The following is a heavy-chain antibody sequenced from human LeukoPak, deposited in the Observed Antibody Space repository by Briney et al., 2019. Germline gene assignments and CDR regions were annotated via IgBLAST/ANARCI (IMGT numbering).Heavy chain of an antibody. J-gene: IGHJ6*02. D-gene: IGHD3-9*01. V-gene: IGHV3-11*01. CDR3: ARDLLYDIRGDGMDV. CDR2: ISPSGSSI. Sequence: TGGSLRLSCAVSGLTFSDYYMSWTRQAPGKGPELVSYISPSGSSIFYVDSVKGRFTISRDNAKNSLYLQMNSLRAEDTAVYYCARDLLYDIRGDGMDVWGQGTTVTVSS. CDR1: GLTFSDYY.